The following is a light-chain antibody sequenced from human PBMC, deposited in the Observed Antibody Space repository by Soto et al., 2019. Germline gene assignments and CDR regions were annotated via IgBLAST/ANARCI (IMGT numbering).Light chain of an antibody. CDR3: QQYYSFPPT. CDR1: RSITNY. Sequence: GDRVTITCRASRSITNYVAWYQQKAGKAPKLLMYKASTLEGGVPSRFSGSGSGTEFTLTITSLQPDDFATYYCQQYYSFPPTFGQGTKV. CDR2: KAS. V-gene: IGKV1-5*03. J-gene: IGKJ1*01.